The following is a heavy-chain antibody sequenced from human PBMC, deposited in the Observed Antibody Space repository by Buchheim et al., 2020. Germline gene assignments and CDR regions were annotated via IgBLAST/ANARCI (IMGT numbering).Heavy chain of an antibody. Sequence: EVQLVESGGGLVQPGGSLRLSCAGSGFTFSSYSMNWVRQAPGKGLEWVSYISRRSTNIYYADSVKGRFSISRDNAKNSVYLQMNSLRDKDTAVYYCARDQDYDSSGFPRWFDPWGQGTL. CDR2: ISRRSTNI. CDR1: GFTFSSYS. J-gene: IGHJ5*02. CDR3: ARDQDYDSSGFPRWFDP. V-gene: IGHV3-48*02. D-gene: IGHD3-22*01.